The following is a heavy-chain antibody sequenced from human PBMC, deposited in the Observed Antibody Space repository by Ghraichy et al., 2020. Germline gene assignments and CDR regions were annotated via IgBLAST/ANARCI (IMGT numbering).Heavy chain of an antibody. Sequence: LRLSCSVSGGSLSSGNYYWTWIRQPPGKGLEWIGYIFYSGPTTYNPSHKSRVTISVDTSKNQFSLKVRSVTAADTAIYYCARQTVTNYFDFWGRGTLVTVSS. D-gene: IGHD4-17*01. J-gene: IGHJ2*01. CDR1: GGSLSSGNYY. CDR3: ARQTVTNYFDF. CDR2: IFYSGPT. V-gene: IGHV4-61*01.